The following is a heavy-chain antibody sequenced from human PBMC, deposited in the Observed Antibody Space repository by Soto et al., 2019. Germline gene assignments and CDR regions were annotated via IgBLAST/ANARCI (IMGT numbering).Heavy chain of an antibody. D-gene: IGHD3-3*01. CDR2: IYHTGSS. CDR1: GVSISSGTCY. Sequence: PSETLSLTCTVSGVSISSGTCYWSWLRQPPGKGLEWIGYIYHTGSSQSNPSLKSRVAISIDTSKNQFTLELRSVTAADTAVYYCARDLLDTTVDYYFDYWGPGRLVTVSS. V-gene: IGHV4-30-4*01. J-gene: IGHJ4*02. CDR3: ARDLLDTTVDYYFDY.